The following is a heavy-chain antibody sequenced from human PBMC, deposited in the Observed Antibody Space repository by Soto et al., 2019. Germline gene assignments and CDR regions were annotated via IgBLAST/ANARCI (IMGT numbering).Heavy chain of an antibody. J-gene: IGHJ4*02. CDR1: GFTVSTNY. Sequence: EVQLVESGGGLVQPGGSLRLSCAASGFTVSTNYMTWVRQAPGKGLEWVSVIYSGGSTYYADSVKGRFTISRDNSKTSTSQKVSSLRAEDTAVYDCARTEYGSGTYNDYWGQGTLVTVAS. CDR3: ARTEYGSGTYNDY. V-gene: IGHV3-66*01. CDR2: IYSGGST. D-gene: IGHD3-10*01.